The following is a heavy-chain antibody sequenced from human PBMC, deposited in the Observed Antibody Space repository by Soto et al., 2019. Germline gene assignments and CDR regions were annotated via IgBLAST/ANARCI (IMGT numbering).Heavy chain of an antibody. CDR2: MNPNSGNT. D-gene: IGHD3-3*01. Sequence: ASVKVSCKASGYTFTSYDINWVRQATGQGLEWMGWMNPNSGNTGYAQKFQGRVTMTRNTSISTAYMELSSLRSEDTTVYYCARVGITIFGDYYYGMDVWGQGTTVTVSS. CDR3: ARVGITIFGDYYYGMDV. J-gene: IGHJ6*02. CDR1: GYTFTSYD. V-gene: IGHV1-8*01.